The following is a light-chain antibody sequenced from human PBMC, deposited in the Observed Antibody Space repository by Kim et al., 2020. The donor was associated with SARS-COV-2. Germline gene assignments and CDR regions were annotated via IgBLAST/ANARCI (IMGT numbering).Light chain of an antibody. J-gene: IGLJ1*01. Sequence: SSELTQDPAVSVALGHTVTITCQGDSLRSYYASWYQQKPGQAPVLVIYGKNNRPAGIPDRFSGSSSGDTVSLTITGAQAEDEADYYCDSRDSSGDLRVFGTGTKVTVL. CDR1: SLRSYY. CDR3: DSRDSSGDLRV. V-gene: IGLV3-19*01. CDR2: GKN.